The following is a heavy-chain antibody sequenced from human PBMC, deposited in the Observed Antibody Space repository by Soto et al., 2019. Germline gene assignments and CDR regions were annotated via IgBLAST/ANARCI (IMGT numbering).Heavy chain of an antibody. Sequence: ASVKVSCKASGGTLSSYAISWVRQAPGQGLEWMGGIIPIFGTANYAQKFQGRVTITADESTSTAYMELSSLRPEDTAVYYCASCHYYDSSGYYYDYWGQGTLVTVSS. CDR3: ASCHYYDSSGYYYDY. J-gene: IGHJ4*02. V-gene: IGHV1-69*13. D-gene: IGHD3-22*01. CDR2: IIPIFGTA. CDR1: GGTLSSYA.